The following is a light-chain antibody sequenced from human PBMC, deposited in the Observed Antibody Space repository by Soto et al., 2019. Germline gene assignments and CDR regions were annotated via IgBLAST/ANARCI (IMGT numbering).Light chain of an antibody. CDR3: SSYRSGSTLV. CDR2: DVN. J-gene: IGLJ2*01. Sequence: QSALTQPASVSGSPGQSITISCTGTSSDVGGSNYVSWYQQHPGKAPKLMIYDVNNRPSGISNRFSGSKSGTTASLTISGLTADDEADYYCSSYRSGSTLVFGGGTKLTVL. CDR1: SSDVGGSNY. V-gene: IGLV2-14*03.